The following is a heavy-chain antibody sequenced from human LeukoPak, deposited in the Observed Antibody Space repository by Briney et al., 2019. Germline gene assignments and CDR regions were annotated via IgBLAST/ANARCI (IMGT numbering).Heavy chain of an antibody. J-gene: IGHJ6*02. CDR2: IYYSGSA. Sequence: SETLSLTCTVSGGSISVNYWSWIRQPPGEGLEWIGYIYYSGSANYNPSLKSRVTISVDTPKNQFSLKLTPVTAADSAVYYCARVGPAVAGTHFYYGMDVWGQGTTVTVSS. D-gene: IGHD6-19*01. CDR3: ARVGPAVAGTHFYYGMDV. V-gene: IGHV4-59*01. CDR1: GGSISVNY.